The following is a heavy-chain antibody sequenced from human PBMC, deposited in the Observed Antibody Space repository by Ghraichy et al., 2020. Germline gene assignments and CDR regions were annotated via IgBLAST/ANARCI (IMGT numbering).Heavy chain of an antibody. CDR2: ISYSGST. CDR1: GGSINSYY. CDR3: ARWMGATVTT. Sequence: SETLSLTCSVSGGSINSYYWSWIRQPPGKGLEWIGYISYSGSTNYSPSLRGRVTISVDTSKKYFSLKLSSVTAADTAVYFCARWMGATVTTWGRGTLVTVSS. V-gene: IGHV4-59*01. D-gene: IGHD4-17*01. J-gene: IGHJ5*02.